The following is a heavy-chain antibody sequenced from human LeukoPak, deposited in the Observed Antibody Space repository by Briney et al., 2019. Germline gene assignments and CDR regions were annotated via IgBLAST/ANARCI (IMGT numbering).Heavy chain of an antibody. V-gene: IGHV4-61*01. CDR3: ARIGFDLFLGDYFEGYFAF. J-gene: IGHJ4*02. CDR2: LHYSEGT. D-gene: IGHD2/OR15-2a*01. CDR1: GGSFTSGWTSSYY. Sequence: PSETLSLTCSVSGGSFTSGWTSSYYWTWFRQPPGKGLEWIGNLHYSEGTKYNPSLKGRISISADTSKYQLFLNLNSVTAADTAVYCARIGFDLFLGDYFEGYFAFWGQGMLVTVSP.